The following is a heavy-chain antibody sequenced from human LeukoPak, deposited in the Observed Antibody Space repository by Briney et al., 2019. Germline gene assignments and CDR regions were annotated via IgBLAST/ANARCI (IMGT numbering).Heavy chain of an antibody. CDR1: GFTFSSYG. Sequence: PGGSLRLSCAASGFTFSSYGMPWVRQAPGKGLEWVAVISYDGSNKYYADSVKGRFTISRDNSKNTLYLQMNSLRAEDTAVYYCAKGVLMHWGQGTLVTVSS. J-gene: IGHJ4*02. V-gene: IGHV3-30*18. D-gene: IGHD3-10*01. CDR2: ISYDGSNK. CDR3: AKGVLMH.